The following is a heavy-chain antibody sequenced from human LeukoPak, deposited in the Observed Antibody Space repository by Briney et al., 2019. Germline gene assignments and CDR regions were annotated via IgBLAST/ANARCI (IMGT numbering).Heavy chain of an antibody. V-gene: IGHV4-34*01. J-gene: IGHJ6*03. D-gene: IGHD5-12*01. CDR3: ARGSGCVYLFCRSYDYYMDV. CDR1: GGSFSGYY. CDR2: INHSGST. Sequence: SETLSLTCAVYGGSFSGYYWSWIRQPPGKGREWIGEINHSGSTNYNPSPKSRATIPVDTSKNQYFLKLRPVTAAYTAVYYCARGSGCVYLFCRSYDYYMDVWGKGTTVTVSS.